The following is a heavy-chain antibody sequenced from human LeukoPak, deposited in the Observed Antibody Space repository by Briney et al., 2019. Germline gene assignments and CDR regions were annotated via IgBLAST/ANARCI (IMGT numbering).Heavy chain of an antibody. J-gene: IGHJ4*02. V-gene: IGHV3-66*01. Sequence: PGGSLRLSCAASGFTVSSNYMSWVRQAPGKGLEWVSDIYSGGSTYYADSVKGRFTISRDNSKNTLYLQMNSLRAEDTAVYYCARDLISRQDYWGQGTLVTVSS. CDR3: ARDLISRQDY. D-gene: IGHD2-2*01. CDR1: GFTVSSNY. CDR2: IYSGGST.